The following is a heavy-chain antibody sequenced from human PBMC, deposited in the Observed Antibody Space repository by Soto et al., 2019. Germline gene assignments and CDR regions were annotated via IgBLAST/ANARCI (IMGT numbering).Heavy chain of an antibody. CDR1: VDSISSYY. V-gene: IGHV4-59*01. D-gene: IGHD3-22*01. CDR2: IYYSGST. CDR3: ARGRNNYYDSSGYYPLDY. Sequence: SEILSLTSTVSVDSISSYYWSWIRRSKGKGLEWIGYIYYSGSTNYNPSLKSRVTISVDTSKNQFSLKLSSVTAADTAVYYCARGRNNYYDSSGYYPLDYWGQGTLVTVS. J-gene: IGHJ4*02.